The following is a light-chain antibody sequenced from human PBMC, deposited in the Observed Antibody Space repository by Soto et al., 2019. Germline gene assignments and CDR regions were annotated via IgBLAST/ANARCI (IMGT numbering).Light chain of an antibody. CDR3: QQYNSYWT. Sequence: DIQMTQSPSTVSASVGDRVTITCRASQSISSRLAWYQQKPGKAPKLLIYKASSLESGVPSRFSGSGSGTEFTLTISSLQPDDSATYYCQQYNSYWTFGQGTKVEIK. CDR2: KAS. CDR1: QSISSR. J-gene: IGKJ1*01. V-gene: IGKV1-5*03.